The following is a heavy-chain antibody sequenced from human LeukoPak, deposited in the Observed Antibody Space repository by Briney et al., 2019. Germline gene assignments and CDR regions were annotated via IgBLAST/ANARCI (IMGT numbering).Heavy chain of an antibody. V-gene: IGHV4-4*02. Sequence: PSGTLSLTCAVSGGSISSSNWWSWVRQPPGKGLEWIGEIYHSGSTNYNPSLKSRVTISVDKSKNQFSLKLSSVTAADTAVYYCARTHYYGAGSYYIYFDYGGQGTLVSVSS. D-gene: IGHD3-10*01. J-gene: IGHJ4*02. CDR3: ARTHYYGAGSYYIYFDY. CDR1: GGSISSSNW. CDR2: IYHSGST.